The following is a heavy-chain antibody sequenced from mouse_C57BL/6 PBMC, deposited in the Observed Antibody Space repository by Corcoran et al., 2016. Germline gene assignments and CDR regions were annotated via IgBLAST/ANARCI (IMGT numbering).Heavy chain of an antibody. D-gene: IGHD2-1*01. CDR3: ARGGFYGNYVGAMDY. Sequence: EVQLQQSGPELVKPGASVKISCKASGYTFTDYYMNWVKQSHGKSLEWVGDINPNNGGTSYNQKFKGKATLTVDKSSSTAYMELRSLTSEDSAVYYCARGGFYGNYVGAMDYWGQGTSVTFSS. V-gene: IGHV1-26*01. J-gene: IGHJ4*01. CDR1: GYTFTDYY. CDR2: INPNNGGT.